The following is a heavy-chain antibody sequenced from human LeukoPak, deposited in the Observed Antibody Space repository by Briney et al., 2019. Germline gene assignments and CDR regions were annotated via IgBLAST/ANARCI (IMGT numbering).Heavy chain of an antibody. D-gene: IGHD4-17*01. CDR3: ARVSVDVATVTSYYFDY. Sequence: SVKVSCKASGGTFSSYAISWVRQAPGQGLEWMGRIIPILGIANYAQRFQGRVTITADKSTSTAYMELSSLRSEDTAVYYCARVSVDVATVTSYYFDYWGQGTLVTVSS. V-gene: IGHV1-69*04. CDR2: IIPILGIA. CDR1: GGTFSSYA. J-gene: IGHJ4*02.